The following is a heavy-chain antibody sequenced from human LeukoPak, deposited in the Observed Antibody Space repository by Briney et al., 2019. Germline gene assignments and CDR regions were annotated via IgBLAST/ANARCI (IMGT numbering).Heavy chain of an antibody. CDR3: ARDPGYCSGGSCYSSYFDY. Sequence: GGSLRLSCAASGFTFSSYAMHWVRQAPGKGLEWVAVISYDGSNKYYADSVKGRFTISRDNSKNTLYLQMNSLRAEDTAVYYCARDPGYCSGGSCYSSYFDYWSQGTLVTVSS. V-gene: IGHV3-30-3*01. CDR2: ISYDGSNK. D-gene: IGHD2-15*01. CDR1: GFTFSSYA. J-gene: IGHJ4*02.